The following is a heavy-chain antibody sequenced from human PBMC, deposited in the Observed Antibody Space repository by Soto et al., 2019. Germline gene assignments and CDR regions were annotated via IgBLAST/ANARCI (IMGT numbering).Heavy chain of an antibody. CDR1: DGSISSYY. V-gene: IGHV4-59*01. CDR3: ARDDSERPATY. J-gene: IGHJ4*02. D-gene: IGHD3-10*01. CDR2: VYNGATT. Sequence: SETLSLTCIVSDGSISSYYWTWTRQPPGKGLEWIGCVYNGATTSYNPSLKSRVTISVDTSKNQFSLKLTSVTAADTAMYYCARDDSERPATYWGQGTLVTVSS.